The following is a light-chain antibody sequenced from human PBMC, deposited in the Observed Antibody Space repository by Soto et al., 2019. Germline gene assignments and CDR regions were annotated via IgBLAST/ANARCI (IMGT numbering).Light chain of an antibody. V-gene: IGKV4-1*01. CDR3: QQYLNPPHN. J-gene: IGKJ1*01. CDR2: WAS. CDR1: QSVLYSTNNKNY. Sequence: DIVMTQSPDSLAVSLGERATINCRSSQSVLYSTNNKNYLAWYQQKPGQPPKLLIYWASTRESGVPDRFSASGSGTDFSLTISSLQAEDVAVYYCQQYLNPPHNFGQGTKVEIK.